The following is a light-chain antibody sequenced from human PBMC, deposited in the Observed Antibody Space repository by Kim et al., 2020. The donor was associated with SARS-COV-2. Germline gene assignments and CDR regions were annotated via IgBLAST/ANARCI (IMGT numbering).Light chain of an antibody. Sequence: SPGDRATLSCRASQGVTTNLAWYQQKPGQAPRLLIYHASTMQSGVPVRFSGSGSGTDFTLTIGSLQSEDVAVYYCQQYDKWPPGAFGQGTKVDIK. J-gene: IGKJ1*01. CDR1: QGVTTN. V-gene: IGKV3-15*01. CDR2: HAS. CDR3: QQYDKWPPGA.